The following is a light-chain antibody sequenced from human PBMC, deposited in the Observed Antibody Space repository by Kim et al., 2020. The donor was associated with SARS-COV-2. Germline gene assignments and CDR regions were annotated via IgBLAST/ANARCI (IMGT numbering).Light chain of an antibody. J-gene: IGLJ2*01. CDR1: SCNIGAGSD. Sequence: VTNSWTGGSCNIGAGSDVHWYQQLPGTAPRLHIYGDSDRPSGVPDRFSGSKSGTSASLAITGLQAEDEADYYCQSYDSSLSGSVVFGGGTQLTVL. V-gene: IGLV1-40*01. CDR3: QSYDSSLSGSVV. CDR2: GDS.